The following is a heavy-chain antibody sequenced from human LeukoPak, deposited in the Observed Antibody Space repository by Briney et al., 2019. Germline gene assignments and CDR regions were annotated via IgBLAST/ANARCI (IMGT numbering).Heavy chain of an antibody. Sequence: GGSLRLSCAASGFSFSTYGMSWVRQAPGKGLEWVSSISSSSSYIYYADSVKGRFTISRDNAKNSLYLQMNSLRAEDTAVYYCARGAYGDYGVWGQGTLVTVSS. J-gene: IGHJ4*02. CDR3: ARGAYGDYGV. D-gene: IGHD4-17*01. CDR2: ISSSSSYI. V-gene: IGHV3-21*01. CDR1: GFSFSTYG.